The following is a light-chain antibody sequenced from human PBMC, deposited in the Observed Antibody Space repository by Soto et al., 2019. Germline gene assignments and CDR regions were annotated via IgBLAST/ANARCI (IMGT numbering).Light chain of an antibody. Sequence: EIVLTQSPGTLSLSPGERATLSCRASQSVGSSYLAWYQQKPGQAPRLLIYGASSRATGIPDRFTGSVSGTDITLAISRLEPEDFAVYYCQQYGTSPYTFGQGTKLEIK. J-gene: IGKJ2*01. CDR2: GAS. CDR3: QQYGTSPYT. CDR1: QSVGSSY. V-gene: IGKV3-20*01.